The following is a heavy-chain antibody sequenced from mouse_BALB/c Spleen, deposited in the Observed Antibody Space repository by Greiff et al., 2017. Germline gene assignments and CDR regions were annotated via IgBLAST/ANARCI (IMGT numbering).Heavy chain of an antibody. J-gene: IGHJ2*01. V-gene: IGHV5-4*02. CDR2: ISDGGSYT. D-gene: IGHD1-1*01. Sequence: VQLKESGGGLVKPGGSLKLSCAASGFTFSDYYMYWVRQTPEKRLEWVATISDGGSYTYYPDSVKGRFTISRDNAKNNLYLQMSSLKSEDTAMYYCARDHNYGSSYYFDYWGQGTTLTVAS. CDR3: ARDHNYGSSYYFDY. CDR1: GFTFSDYY.